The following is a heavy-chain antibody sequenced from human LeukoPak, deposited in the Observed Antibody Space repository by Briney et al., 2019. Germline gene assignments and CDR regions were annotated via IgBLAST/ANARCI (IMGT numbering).Heavy chain of an antibody. CDR3: AKDTGSPADAITMEDNAFDI. CDR2: ISWSSGII. CDR1: GLIFDDHG. D-gene: IGHD3-3*01. V-gene: IGHV3-9*01. J-gene: IGHJ3*02. Sequence: GGSLRLSCAASGLIFDDHGMHWVRQAPGKSLEWVSGISWSSGIIGYADSVKGRFTISRDNAKNSLYLQMESLRAEDTAVYYCAKDTGSPADAITMEDNAFDIWGQGTMVTVSS.